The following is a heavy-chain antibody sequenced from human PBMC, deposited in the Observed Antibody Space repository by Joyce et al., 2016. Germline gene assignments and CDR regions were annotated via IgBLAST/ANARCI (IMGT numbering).Heavy chain of an antibody. D-gene: IGHD6-13*01. J-gene: IGHJ4*02. V-gene: IGHV3-73*01. CDR3: TSRAAAGTMNYFDY. CDR2: IRNKVKSYAT. Sequence: SGFTFSGSTMHWVRQASGKGLEWVGRIRNKVKSYATAYAASVKGRFSITRDDSENTAYLQMNSLKTEDTAVYYCTSRAAAGTMNYFDYWGQGTLVTVSS. CDR1: GFTFSGST.